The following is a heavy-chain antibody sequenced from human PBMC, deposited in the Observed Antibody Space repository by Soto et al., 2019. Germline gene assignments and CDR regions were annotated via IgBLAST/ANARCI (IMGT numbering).Heavy chain of an antibody. CDR3: ARDRNKLWKNDAFDI. Sequence: QVQLHESGPGLVKPSETLSLTCSVSGGSMNSYYWRWIRQSPGKRLEWLGYIYYSGDTKYNPSLQSRISISVDTTKNHFSLRLTSVTAADTAVYYCARDRNKLWKNDAFDIWGQGTMVTVSS. V-gene: IGHV4-59*01. CDR2: IYYSGDT. J-gene: IGHJ3*02. D-gene: IGHD3-3*01. CDR1: GGSMNSYY.